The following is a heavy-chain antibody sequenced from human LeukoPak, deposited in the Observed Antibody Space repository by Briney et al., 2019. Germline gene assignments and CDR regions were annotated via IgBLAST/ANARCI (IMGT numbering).Heavy chain of an antibody. CDR3: ARLDFWSGYYFDY. CDR1: GGSISSSSYY. V-gene: IGHV4-39*01. CDR2: IYYSGST. D-gene: IGHD3-3*01. Sequence: SETLSLTCTVSGGSISSSSYYWGWIRQPPGKGLEWIGSIYYSGSTYYNPSLKSRVTISVDTSKNQFSLKLSSVTAADTAVYYCARLDFWSGYYFDYWGQGTLVTVSS. J-gene: IGHJ4*02.